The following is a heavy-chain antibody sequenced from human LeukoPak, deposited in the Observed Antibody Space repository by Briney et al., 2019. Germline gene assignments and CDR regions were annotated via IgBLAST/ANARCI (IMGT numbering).Heavy chain of an antibody. CDR1: GFTFSSYW. Sequence: GGSLRLSCAASGFTFSSYWMSWVRQAPGKGLEWVANIKQDGSEKYYVDSVKGRFTISRDNAKNSLYLQMNGLRAEDTAVYYCARDDVGSTDYFDYWGQGTLVTVSS. V-gene: IGHV3-7*01. CDR3: ARDDVGSTDYFDY. CDR2: IKQDGSEK. J-gene: IGHJ4*02. D-gene: IGHD4-17*01.